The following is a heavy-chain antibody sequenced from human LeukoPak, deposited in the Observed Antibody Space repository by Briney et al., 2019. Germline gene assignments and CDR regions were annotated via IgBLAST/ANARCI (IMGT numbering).Heavy chain of an antibody. CDR1: GGSFSGYY. CDR2: INHSGST. V-gene: IGHV4-34*01. Sequence: SETLSLTCAVYGGSFSGYYWSWIRQPPGKGLEWIGEINHSGSTNYNPSLKSRVTISVDTSKNQFSLKLSSVTAADTAVYYCARGDVHDIVATMAEDWGQGTLVTVSS. D-gene: IGHD5-12*01. CDR3: ARGDVHDIVATMAED. J-gene: IGHJ4*02.